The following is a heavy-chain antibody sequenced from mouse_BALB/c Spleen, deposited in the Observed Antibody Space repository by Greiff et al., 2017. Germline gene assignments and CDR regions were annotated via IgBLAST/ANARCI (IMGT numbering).Heavy chain of an antibody. D-gene: IGHD1-2*01. CDR3: ARSLLRLPFAY. J-gene: IGHJ3*01. CDR1: GFTFSDYG. V-gene: IGHV5-15*02. CDR2: ISNLAYSI. Sequence: EVNVVESGGGLVQPGGSRKLSCAASGFTFSDYGMAWVRQAPGKGPEWVAFISNLAYSIYYADTVTGRVTISRENAKNTLYLEMSSLRSEDTAMYYCARSLLRLPFAYWGQGTLVTVAA.